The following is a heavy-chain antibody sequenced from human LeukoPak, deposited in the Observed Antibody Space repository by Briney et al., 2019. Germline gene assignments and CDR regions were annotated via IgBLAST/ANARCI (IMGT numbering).Heavy chain of an antibody. D-gene: IGHD6-6*01. CDR3: ASISFRGSSSKQELVDY. J-gene: IGHJ4*02. V-gene: IGHV4-34*01. Sequence: SETLSLTCAVYGGSFSGYYWSWIRQPPGKGLEWIGEINHSGSTNYNPSLKSRVTISVDTSKNQFSLKLSSVTAEDTAVYYCASISFRGSSSKQELVDYWGQGTLVTVSS. CDR2: INHSGST. CDR1: GGSFSGYY.